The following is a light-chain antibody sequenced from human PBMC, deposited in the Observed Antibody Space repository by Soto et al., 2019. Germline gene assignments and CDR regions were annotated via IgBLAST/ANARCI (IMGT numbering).Light chain of an antibody. CDR3: SSYTSSSTLVV. V-gene: IGLV2-14*01. Sequence: QSVLTQPASVSGSPGQSITISCTGTNSDIGSYSHVAWYQQFPGKTPKLIIYEVSYRPSGVSHRFSASKSGNTASLTISGLQADDEADYYCSSYTSSSTLVVFGTGTKVTVL. J-gene: IGLJ1*01. CDR1: NSDIGSYSH. CDR2: EVS.